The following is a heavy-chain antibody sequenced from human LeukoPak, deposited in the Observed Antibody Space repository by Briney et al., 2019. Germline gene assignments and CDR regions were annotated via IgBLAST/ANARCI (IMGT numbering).Heavy chain of an antibody. D-gene: IGHD3-3*01. CDR3: ARGNYYDFWSGYYTSYYYYYMDV. CDR1: GFTFSSYS. Sequence: GGSLRLSCAASGFTFSSYSMNWVRQAPGKGLEWVSSISSSSSYIYYADSVKGRFTISRDNAKNSLYLQMNSLRAEDTAVYYCARGNYYDFWSGYYTSYYYYYMDVWGKGTTVTVSS. V-gene: IGHV3-21*01. J-gene: IGHJ6*03. CDR2: ISSSSSYI.